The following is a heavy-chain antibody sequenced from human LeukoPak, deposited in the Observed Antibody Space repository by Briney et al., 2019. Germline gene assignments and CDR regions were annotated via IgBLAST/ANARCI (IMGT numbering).Heavy chain of an antibody. CDR1: GGTFSSFA. J-gene: IGHJ6*03. V-gene: IGHV1-69*13. CDR3: ARPSIAAAGTDYYYMDV. D-gene: IGHD6-13*01. Sequence: ASVKVSCKASGGTFSSFAIIWVRQAPGQGLEWMGGIIPIFGTPNYAQKFQGRVTITADESTSTAYMELSSLRSEDTAVYYCARPSIAAAGTDYYYMDVWGKGTTVTISS. CDR2: IIPIFGTP.